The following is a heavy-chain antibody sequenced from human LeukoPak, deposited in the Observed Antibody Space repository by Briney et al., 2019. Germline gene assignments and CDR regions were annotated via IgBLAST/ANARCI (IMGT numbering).Heavy chain of an antibody. CDR1: GGSISSSSYY. CDR2: MYYSGST. D-gene: IGHD2-8*01. V-gene: IGHV4-61*03. Sequence: PSETLSLTCTVSGGSISSSSYYWSWIRQPPGKGLEWIGYMYYSGSTNYNPSLKSRVTMSVDTSKNHFSLKMSSVTAADTAVYYCARDIGGRYSWYYFDYWGRGTLVTVSS. CDR3: ARDIGGRYSWYYFDY. J-gene: IGHJ4*02.